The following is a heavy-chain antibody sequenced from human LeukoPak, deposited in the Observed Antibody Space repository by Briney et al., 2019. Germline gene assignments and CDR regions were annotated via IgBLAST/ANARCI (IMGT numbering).Heavy chain of an antibody. CDR3: AVLVTSATVY. CDR2: VSGNGGGT. CDR1: GFTFNGYA. J-gene: IGHJ4*02. Sequence: GSLGLSCAASGFTFNGYAMTWVRQAPGKGLEWVSAVSGNGGGTYYADSVRARFTISRDNSKNTLYLQMNSLRAEDTAVYYCAVLVTSATVYWGQGALVTVSS. D-gene: IGHD2-8*02. V-gene: IGHV3-23*01.